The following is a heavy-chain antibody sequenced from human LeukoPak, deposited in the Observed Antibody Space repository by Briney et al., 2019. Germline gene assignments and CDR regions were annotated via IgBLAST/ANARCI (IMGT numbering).Heavy chain of an antibody. CDR2: ISYSGWS. CDR3: ARQNCTLTSCYDYYHYHMDV. V-gene: IGHV4-39*01. CDR1: GGSISSSSYY. Sequence: SETLSLTCSVSGGSISSSSYYWGWIRQSPGKGLDWIGSISYSGWSYSDPSLKSRATISVDTSKNQFSLKLTSVTAADTAVYYCARQNCTLTSCYDYYHYHMDVWGKGTAVTTSS. J-gene: IGHJ6*03. D-gene: IGHD2-2*01.